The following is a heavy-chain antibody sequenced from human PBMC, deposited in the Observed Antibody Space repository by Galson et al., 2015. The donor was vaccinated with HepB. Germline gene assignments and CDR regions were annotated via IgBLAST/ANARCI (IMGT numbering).Heavy chain of an antibody. J-gene: IGHJ3*02. CDR1: GYSFTSYW. CDR2: IYPGDSDT. Sequence: QSGAEVKKPGESLKISCKGSGYSFTSYWIGWVRQMPGKGLEWMGIIYPGDSDTRYSPSFQGQVTISADKSISTAYLQWSSLKASDTAMYYCARPKRTGGSYPWSDAFDIWGQGTMVTVSS. CDR3: ARPKRTGGSYPWSDAFDI. D-gene: IGHD1-26*01. V-gene: IGHV5-51*01.